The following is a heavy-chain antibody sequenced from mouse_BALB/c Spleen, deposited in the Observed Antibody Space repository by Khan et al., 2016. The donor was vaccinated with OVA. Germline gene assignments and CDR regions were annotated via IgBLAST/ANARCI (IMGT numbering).Heavy chain of an antibody. CDR3: ARAATIKY. D-gene: IGHD1-2*01. J-gene: IGHJ2*02. Sequence: EVQLQESGPGLVKPSQSLSLTCTVTGYSITSGYGWNWIRQFPGNKLEWMGYLSYSGSTNYNPSLKSRIPITRDTSKNQFFLQLNSVPTEDSATYYCARAATIKYWGQGTSLTVSS. V-gene: IGHV3-2*02. CDR1: GYSITSGYG. CDR2: LSYSGST.